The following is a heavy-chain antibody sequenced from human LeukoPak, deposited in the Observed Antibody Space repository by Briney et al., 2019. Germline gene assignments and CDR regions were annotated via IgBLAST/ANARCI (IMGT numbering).Heavy chain of an antibody. D-gene: IGHD3-16*01. V-gene: IGHV4-38-2*01. Sequence: SETLSLTCAVSGYSISSGYYWGWIRQPPGKGLEWIGSIYHSGSTYYNPSLKSRVTISVDTSKNQFSLELRYVTAADTAVYYCAWGSPKQPRRGGAFDIWGQGTMVTVSS. CDR1: GYSISSGYY. CDR3: AWGSPKQPRRGGAFDI. CDR2: IYHSGST. J-gene: IGHJ3*02.